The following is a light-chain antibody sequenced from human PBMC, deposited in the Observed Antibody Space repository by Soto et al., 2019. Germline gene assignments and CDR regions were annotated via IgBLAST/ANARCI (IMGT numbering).Light chain of an antibody. CDR2: GNS. J-gene: IGLJ1*01. V-gene: IGLV1-40*01. Sequence: QAVVTQPPSVSGAPGQRVTISCTGSSSNIGAGYDVHWYQQLPGTAPKLLIYGNSNRPSGVPDRFSGSKSGTSASLAITGLQAEDEADYYCQSYDSSLSGSNVFGTGTSSPS. CDR3: QSYDSSLSGSNV. CDR1: SSNIGAGYD.